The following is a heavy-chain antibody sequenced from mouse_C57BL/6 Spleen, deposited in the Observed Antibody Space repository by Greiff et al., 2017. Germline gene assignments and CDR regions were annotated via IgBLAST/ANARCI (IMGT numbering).Heavy chain of an antibody. D-gene: IGHD1-1*01. CDR3: ARAIYYGSSFDY. CDR1: GYTFTSYW. CDR2: IDPSDSYT. J-gene: IGHJ2*01. Sequence: QQSCKASGYTFTSYWMHWVKQRPGQGLEWIGEIDPSDSYTNYNQKFKGKSTLTVDKSSSTAYMQLSSLTSEDSAVYYCARAIYYGSSFDYWGQGTTLTVSS. V-gene: IGHV1-69*01.